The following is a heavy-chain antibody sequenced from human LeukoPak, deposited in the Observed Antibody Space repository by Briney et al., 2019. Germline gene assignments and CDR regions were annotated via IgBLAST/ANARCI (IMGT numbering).Heavy chain of an antibody. D-gene: IGHD2-15*01. CDR3: ARTAAPDY. Sequence: GGSPRLSCAASGFTFSSYSMNWVRQAPGKGLEWVSYISSSGSTIYYADSEKGRFTISRDSAKNSLYLQMNSLRAEDTAVYYCARTAAPDYWGQGTLVTVSS. CDR2: ISSSGSTI. CDR1: GFTFSSYS. V-gene: IGHV3-48*04. J-gene: IGHJ4*02.